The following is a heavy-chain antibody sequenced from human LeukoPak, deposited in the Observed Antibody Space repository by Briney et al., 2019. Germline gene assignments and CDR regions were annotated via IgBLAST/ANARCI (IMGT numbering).Heavy chain of an antibody. CDR2: IYYTGTT. CDR1: GGSIGSYY. Sequence: PSETLSLTCTASGGSIGSYYWSWVRQPPGKRLEWIGCIYYTGTTNDNPSLKSRVTISVDTSKNQFSLKLTSVTAADTAVYYCARDGYGGKSGDYYYGMDVWGPGTTVTVSS. D-gene: IGHD4-23*01. V-gene: IGHV4-59*01. J-gene: IGHJ6*02. CDR3: ARDGYGGKSGDYYYGMDV.